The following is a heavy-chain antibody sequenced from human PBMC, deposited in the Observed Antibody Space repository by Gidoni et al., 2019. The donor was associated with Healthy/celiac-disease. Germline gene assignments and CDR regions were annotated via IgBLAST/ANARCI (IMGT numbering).Heavy chain of an antibody. V-gene: IGHV1-69*01. D-gene: IGHD4-4*01. J-gene: IGHJ4*02. CDR3: ARAEEMATVGAFDY. CDR2: IIPIFGTA. CDR1: GCTVSSYA. Sequence: QVQLVQSGAEVKNPGSSVKVSCKAAGCTVSSYAISWVRQAPGQGLECIGGIIPIFGTANYAQECQGRVTITADESTSTAYMELSSLSSEDTAVYYCARAEEMATVGAFDYWGQGTLVTVSS.